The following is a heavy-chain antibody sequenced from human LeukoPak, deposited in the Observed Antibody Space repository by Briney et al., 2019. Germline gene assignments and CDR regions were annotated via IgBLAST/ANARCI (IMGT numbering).Heavy chain of an antibody. Sequence: GGSLRLSCAASGFTFSSYAMHWVRQAPGKGLEWVAVISYDGSNKYYADSVKGRFTISRDNSKNTLYLQMNSLRAEDTAVYYCARAGWAVRSPQYWWFDPWGQGTLVTVSS. CDR3: ARAGWAVRSPQYWWFDP. CDR1: GFTFSSYA. J-gene: IGHJ5*02. CDR2: ISYDGSNK. D-gene: IGHD2-8*02. V-gene: IGHV3-30*04.